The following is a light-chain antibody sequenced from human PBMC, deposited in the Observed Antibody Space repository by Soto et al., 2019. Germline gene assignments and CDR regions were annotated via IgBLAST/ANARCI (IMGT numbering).Light chain of an antibody. Sequence: DIQPTQSPSTRSASLGDRVTITCRASQSISTWLAWYQQKPGTVPKLLIYKASTLESGVPSRFSGSRSGTEFTLTVSSLQPDDFATYYCQQYNDSFPYTFGQGTKVDIK. CDR2: KAS. CDR1: QSISTW. CDR3: QQYNDSFPYT. V-gene: IGKV1-5*03. J-gene: IGKJ2*01.